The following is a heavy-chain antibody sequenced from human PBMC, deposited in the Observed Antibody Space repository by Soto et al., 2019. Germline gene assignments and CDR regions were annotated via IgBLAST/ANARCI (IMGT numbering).Heavy chain of an antibody. CDR1: GFTFSSYG. CDR2: ISYDGSNK. CDR3: AKEKQWLVYYYYGMDV. J-gene: IGHJ6*02. Sequence: GGSLRLSCAASGFTFSSYGMHWVRQAPGKGLEWVAVISYDGSNKYYADSVKGRFTISRDNSKNTLYLKMNSLRAEDTAVYYCAKEKQWLVYYYYGMDVWGQGTTVTVSS. D-gene: IGHD6-19*01. V-gene: IGHV3-30*18.